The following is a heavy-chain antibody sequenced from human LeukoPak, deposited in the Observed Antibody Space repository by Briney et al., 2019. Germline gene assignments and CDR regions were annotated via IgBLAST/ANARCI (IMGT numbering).Heavy chain of an antibody. Sequence: GGSLRLSCAASGFTVSSNYMSWIRQAPGKGLECVSVIYSGGSTYYADSVKGRFTISRDNAKNTLYLQMNSLRAEDTAVYYCARGGGYSYGSFDYWGQGTLVTVSS. CDR3: ARGGGYSYGSFDY. V-gene: IGHV3-53*01. D-gene: IGHD5-18*01. CDR1: GFTVSSNY. CDR2: IYSGGST. J-gene: IGHJ4*02.